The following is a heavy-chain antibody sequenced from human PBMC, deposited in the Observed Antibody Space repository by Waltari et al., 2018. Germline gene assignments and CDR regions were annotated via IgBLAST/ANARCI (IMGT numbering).Heavy chain of an antibody. CDR1: GFTFSSYW. CDR3: AKDRGVTDYYYGMDV. D-gene: IGHD3-16*01. CDR2: MNSDGSST. J-gene: IGHJ6*02. Sequence: EVQLVESGGGLVQPGGSLRLSCAASGFTFSSYWMHWVRQAPGKGLVWVSRMNSDGSSTSYADSVKGRFTISRDNSKNTLYLQMNSLRAEDTAVYYCAKDRGVTDYYYGMDVWGQGTTVTVSS. V-gene: IGHV3-74*01.